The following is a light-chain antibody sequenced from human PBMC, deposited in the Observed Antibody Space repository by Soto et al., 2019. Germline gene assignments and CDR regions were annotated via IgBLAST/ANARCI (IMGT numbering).Light chain of an antibody. V-gene: IGKV3-20*01. CDR1: QSVSSKF. Sequence: EKVLKQAAGGLTLYPGERAALSCRASQSVSSKFLAWYQQKPGQAPRLLIYAASNRATGIPDRFSGSGSGTDFTLTISRLEPEDFAVYYCQQYGNSPITFGQGTRLEIK. CDR2: AAS. J-gene: IGKJ5*01. CDR3: QQYGNSPIT.